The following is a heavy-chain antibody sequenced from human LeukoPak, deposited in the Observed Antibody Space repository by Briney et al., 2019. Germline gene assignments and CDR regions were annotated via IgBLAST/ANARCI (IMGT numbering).Heavy chain of an antibody. J-gene: IGHJ3*02. V-gene: IGHV1-2*02. Sequence: ASVKVSCKASGYTFTGYYMHWVRQAPGQGLEWMGWINPNGGGTNYAQKFQGRVTMTRDTSTSTAYMELSRLRSDDTAVYYCARAEAVANNAFDIWGQGTMVTVSS. CDR1: GYTFTGYY. CDR3: ARAEAVANNAFDI. D-gene: IGHD6-19*01. CDR2: INPNGGGT.